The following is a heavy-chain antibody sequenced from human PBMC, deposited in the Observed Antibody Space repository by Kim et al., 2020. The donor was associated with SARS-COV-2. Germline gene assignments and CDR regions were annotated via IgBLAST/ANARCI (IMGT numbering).Heavy chain of an antibody. D-gene: IGHD3-10*01. Sequence: GGSLRLSCAASGFTFDGYAMHWVRQAPGKGLEWVSGISCNGGSIGYADSVKGRFTISRDNAKNSLYLQMNSLRAEDTAVYYCAKDMSAVSGPVNFYYCG. V-gene: IGHV3-9*01. CDR3: AKDMSAVSGPVNFYY. J-gene: IGHJ4*01. CDR1: GFTFDGYA. CDR2: ISCNGGSI.